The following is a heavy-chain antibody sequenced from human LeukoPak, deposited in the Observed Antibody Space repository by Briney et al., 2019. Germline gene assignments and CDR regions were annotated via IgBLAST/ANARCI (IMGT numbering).Heavy chain of an antibody. J-gene: IGHJ3*02. Sequence: ASVNVACKAAGYTFTGYYIHWVRQAPGQVLEWMGWINPNSGGTNYAQTFQGRVTMTRDTSISTAYMELSRLRSDDTAVYYCARVAIADAFDIWGQGTMVTVSS. V-gene: IGHV1-2*02. CDR3: ARVAIADAFDI. CDR1: GYTFTGYY. CDR2: INPNSGGT.